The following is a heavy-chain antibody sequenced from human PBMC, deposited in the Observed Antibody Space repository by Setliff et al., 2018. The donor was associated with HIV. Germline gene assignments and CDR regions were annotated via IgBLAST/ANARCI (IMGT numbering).Heavy chain of an antibody. J-gene: IGHJ4*02. CDR3: ARDFCGSSCSSGYGYFDH. CDR1: GFTFSDYS. V-gene: IGHV3-48*01. Sequence: GGSLRLSCVASGFTFSDYSMNWVRQAPGKGLEWVSYISASTNTIYYADSVKGRFTISRDNARNSLYLQMNSLRAEDTAVYYCARDFCGSSCSSGYGYFDHWGQGTLVTVSS. D-gene: IGHD2-15*01. CDR2: ISASTNTI.